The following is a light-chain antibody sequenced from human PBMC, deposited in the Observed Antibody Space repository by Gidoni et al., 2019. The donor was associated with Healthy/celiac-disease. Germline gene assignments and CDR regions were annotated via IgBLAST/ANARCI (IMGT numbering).Light chain of an antibody. CDR3: QQSYSTPPWT. CDR1: QSISSY. V-gene: IGKV1-39*01. J-gene: IGKJ1*01. Sequence: DIQMTQSPSSLSASVGDRVTITCRASQSISSYLNWYQQKPGKAPKLLIYAASSLLSGVPSRFSGSGSGTDFTLTISSLQPEDFATYYCQQSYSTPPWTFGQXTKVEIK. CDR2: AAS.